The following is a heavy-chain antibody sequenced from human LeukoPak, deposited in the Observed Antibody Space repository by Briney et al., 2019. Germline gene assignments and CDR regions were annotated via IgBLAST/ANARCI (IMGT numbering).Heavy chain of an antibody. CDR1: GYSFTSYW. CDR2: IYPGDSDT. J-gene: IGHJ4*02. V-gene: IGHV5-51*01. D-gene: IGHD2-2*01. CDR3: AREETRGCSSTSCYPDY. Sequence: GESLKISCKGSGYSFTSYWIGWVRQMPGKGLEWMGIIYPGDSDTRYSPSFQGQVTISADKSISTAYLQWSSLKASDTAMYYCAREETRGCSSTSCYPDYWGQGTLVTVSS.